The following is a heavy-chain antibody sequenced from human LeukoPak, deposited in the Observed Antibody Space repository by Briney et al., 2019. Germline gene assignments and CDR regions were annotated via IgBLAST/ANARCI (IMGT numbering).Heavy chain of an antibody. V-gene: IGHV5-51*01. D-gene: IGHD5-18*01. CDR2: IYPGDSDT. CDR3: ATLGSTGYSYGNKRVAWDYYYMDV. Sequence: GESLKISCKGSGYSFTSYWIGWVRQMPGKGLGWMGIIYPGDSDTRYSPSFQGQVTISADKSISTAYLQWSSLKASDTAMYYCATLGSTGYSYGNKRVAWDYYYMDVWGKGTTVTVSS. J-gene: IGHJ6*03. CDR1: GYSFTSYW.